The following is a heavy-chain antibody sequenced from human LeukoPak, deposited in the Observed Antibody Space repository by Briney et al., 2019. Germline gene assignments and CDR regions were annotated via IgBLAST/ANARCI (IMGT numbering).Heavy chain of an antibody. J-gene: IGHJ4*02. V-gene: IGHV3-7*01. CDR3: ARDKFGGTDY. Sequence: PGGSLRLSCAASGFTFSSYAMHWVRQAPGKGLEWVANIKQDGSEKYYVDSVKGRFAISRDNAKNSLYLQMNSLRAEDTAVYYCARDKFGGTDYWGQGTLVTVSS. D-gene: IGHD3-16*01. CDR2: IKQDGSEK. CDR1: GFTFSSYA.